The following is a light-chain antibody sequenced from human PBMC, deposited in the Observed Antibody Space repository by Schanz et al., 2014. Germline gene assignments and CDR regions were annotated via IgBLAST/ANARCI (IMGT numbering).Light chain of an antibody. CDR3: QRYGTSPPLT. V-gene: IGKV3-20*01. J-gene: IGKJ4*01. CDR2: GAS. CDR1: QSVSSNS. Sequence: EIVLTQSPGTLSLSEGERATLSCRASQSVSSNSLAWFQFKPGQAPRLLIYGASSRPTGIPDRFSGSGSGTDFTLTITRLEPEDSAVYYCQRYGTSPPLTFGGGTKIDIK.